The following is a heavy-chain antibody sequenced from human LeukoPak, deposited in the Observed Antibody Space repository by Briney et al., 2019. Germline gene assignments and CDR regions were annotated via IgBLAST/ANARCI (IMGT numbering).Heavy chain of an antibody. V-gene: IGHV3-74*01. CDR2: INSDGSST. CDR1: GFTFSSYW. Sequence: GGSLRLSCAASGFTFSSYWMHWVRHAPGKGLVWVSRINSDGSSTSYADSVKGRFTISRDNAKNTLYLQMNSLRAEDTAVYYCASGYSSGWHSGYWGQGTLVTVSS. CDR3: ASGYSSGWHSGY. D-gene: IGHD6-19*01. J-gene: IGHJ4*02.